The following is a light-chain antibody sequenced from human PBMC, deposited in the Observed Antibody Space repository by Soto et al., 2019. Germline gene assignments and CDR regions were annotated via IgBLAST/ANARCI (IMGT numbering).Light chain of an antibody. Sequence: QSVLTQPPSVSGAPGQRLTISCTGSRSNIGAGYDVHWYQHLPGAAPKLLIYGDNNRPSGVPDRFSGSKSGTSASLAITGVRAEDEADYYCQSSDSSLSGWVFGGGTKVTVL. J-gene: IGLJ2*01. V-gene: IGLV1-40*01. CDR3: QSSDSSLSGWV. CDR2: GDN. CDR1: RSNIGAGYD.